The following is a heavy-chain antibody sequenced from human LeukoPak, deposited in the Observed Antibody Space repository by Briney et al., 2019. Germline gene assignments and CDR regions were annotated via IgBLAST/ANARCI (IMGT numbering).Heavy chain of an antibody. CDR3: ANNHGYYYGSGSYPDY. J-gene: IGHJ4*02. CDR2: ISGSGGST. V-gene: IGHV3-23*01. Sequence: GGSLRLSCAASGFTFSSYAMSWVRQAPGKGLEWVSAISGSGGSTYYADSVKGRFTISRDNSKNTLYLQMNSLRAEDTAVYYCANNHGYYYGSGSYPDYWGQGTLVTVSS. CDR1: GFTFSSYA. D-gene: IGHD3-10*01.